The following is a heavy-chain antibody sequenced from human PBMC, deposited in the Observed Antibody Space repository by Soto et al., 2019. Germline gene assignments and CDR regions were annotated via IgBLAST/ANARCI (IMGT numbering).Heavy chain of an antibody. V-gene: IGHV1-8*01. J-gene: IGHJ6*02. CDR2: MNPNSGNT. D-gene: IGHD2-8*01. CDR3: ARVPPTQTQYCTNGVCYRNTYYYGMDV. CDR1: GYTFTSYD. Sequence: ASVKVSCKASGYTFTSYDINWVRQATGQGLEWMGWMNPNSGNTGYAQKFQGRVTITANKSTSTAYMELSSLRSEDTAVYYCARVPPTQTQYCTNGVCYRNTYYYGMDVWGQGTTVTVSS.